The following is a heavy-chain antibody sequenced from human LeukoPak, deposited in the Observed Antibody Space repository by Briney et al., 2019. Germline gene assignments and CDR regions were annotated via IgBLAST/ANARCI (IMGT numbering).Heavy chain of an antibody. J-gene: IGHJ4*02. V-gene: IGHV3-7*03. CDR3: ASRHCSGGGCYFAGADPFDY. D-gene: IGHD2-15*01. CDR1: GFTFSSYW. Sequence: GGSLRLSCAASGFTFSSYWMSWVRQAPGKGLEWVANIKQDGSEKYYVDSVKGRFTISRDNAKNSLYLQMNSLRAEDTAVYYCASRHCSGGGCYFAGADPFDYWGQGTLVTVSS. CDR2: IKQDGSEK.